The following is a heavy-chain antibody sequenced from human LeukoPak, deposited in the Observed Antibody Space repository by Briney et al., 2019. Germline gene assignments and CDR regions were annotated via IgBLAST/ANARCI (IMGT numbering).Heavy chain of an antibody. D-gene: IGHD1-26*01. V-gene: IGHV1-2*02. CDR3: AREAYRGYYFDY. CDR2: INPNSGGT. CDR1: GYTFTAYY. J-gene: IGHJ4*02. Sequence: ASVKVSCKASGYTFTAYYLHWVRQAPGQGLEWMGWINPNSGGTNYAQKFQGRVTMTRDTSISTAYMELSRLRSDDTAVYYCAREAYRGYYFDYWGQGTLVTVSS.